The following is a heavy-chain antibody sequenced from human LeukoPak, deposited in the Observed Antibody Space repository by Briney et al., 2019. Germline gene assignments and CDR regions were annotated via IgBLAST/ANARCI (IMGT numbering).Heavy chain of an antibody. CDR1: GFTFSSYS. V-gene: IGHV3-20*04. CDR3: ARSVAASRDY. CDR2: INWNGGST. J-gene: IGHJ4*02. D-gene: IGHD2-15*01. Sequence: GGSLRLSCAASGFTFSSYSMNWVRQAPGKGLEWVSGINWNGGSTGYADSVKGRFTISRDNAKNSLYLQMNSLRAEDTALYYCARSVAASRDYWGQGTLVTVSS.